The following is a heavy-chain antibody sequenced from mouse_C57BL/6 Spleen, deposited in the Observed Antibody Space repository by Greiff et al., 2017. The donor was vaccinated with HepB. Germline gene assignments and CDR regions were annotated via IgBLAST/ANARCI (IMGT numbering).Heavy chain of an antibody. V-gene: IGHV6-3*01. CDR1: GFTFSNYW. J-gene: IGHJ2*01. Sequence: EVKLMESGGGLVQPGGSMKLSCVASGFTFSNYWMNWVRQSPEKGLEWVAQIRLKSDNYETHYAESVKGRFTISRDDSKSSVYLQMNNLRAEDTGMYYCTNWAPFDYWGQGTTLTVSS. CDR2: IRLKSDNYET. CDR3: TNWAPFDY. D-gene: IGHD4-1*01.